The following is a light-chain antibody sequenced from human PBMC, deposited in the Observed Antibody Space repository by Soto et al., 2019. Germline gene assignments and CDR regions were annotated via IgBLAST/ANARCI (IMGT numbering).Light chain of an antibody. CDR3: QQYYSTPPA. V-gene: IGKV3-11*01. CDR2: DAY. CDR1: QSFRGL. J-gene: IGKJ3*01. Sequence: EVVLTQSPVTLSLSPGERATLSCRASQSFRGLLAWYQQKPGQAPRLLIYDAYNRATGIPPRFSGSGSGTDFTLTISSLEPEDSAVYYCQQYYSTPPAFGPGTKVDIK.